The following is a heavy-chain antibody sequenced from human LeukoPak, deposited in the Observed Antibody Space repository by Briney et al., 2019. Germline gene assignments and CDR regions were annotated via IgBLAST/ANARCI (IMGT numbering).Heavy chain of an antibody. CDR2: ISAYNGNT. CDR1: GYTFTSYG. Sequence: ASVKVSCKASGYTFTSYGISWVRQAPGQGLEWMGWISAYNGNTNYAQKLQGRVTMTTDTSTSTAYMELRSLRSDDTAVYYCAREGIVVVPAAMPGWFDPWGQGTLVTVSS. CDR3: AREGIVVVPAAMPGWFDP. V-gene: IGHV1-18*01. D-gene: IGHD2-2*01. J-gene: IGHJ5*02.